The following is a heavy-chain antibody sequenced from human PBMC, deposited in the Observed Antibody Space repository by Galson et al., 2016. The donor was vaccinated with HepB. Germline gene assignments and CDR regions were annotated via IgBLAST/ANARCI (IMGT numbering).Heavy chain of an antibody. V-gene: IGHV1-18*01. CDR2: ISAYNGKT. J-gene: IGHJ6*02. D-gene: IGHD2-8*02. Sequence: SVKVSCKASGYTFNNYVISWVRQAPGQGLEWVGWISAYNGKTNFPEKYLGRVTLTTDTSTRTAYMELRSLRSGDTAVYYCARVPRPLYGSTGFYFYGMDVWGQGTTVTVSS. CDR1: GYTFNNYV. CDR3: ARVPRPLYGSTGFYFYGMDV.